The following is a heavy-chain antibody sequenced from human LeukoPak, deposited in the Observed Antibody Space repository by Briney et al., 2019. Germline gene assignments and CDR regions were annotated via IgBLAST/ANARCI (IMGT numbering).Heavy chain of an antibody. J-gene: IGHJ6*04. V-gene: IGHV4-30-2*01. CDR2: IYHSGST. Sequence: SQTLSLTCAVSGGSISSGGYSWRWIRQPPGKGLEWIGYIYHSGSTYYNPSLKSRVTISVDRSKNQFSLKLSSVTAADTAVYYCAVTTASRGGMDVWGKGTTVTVSS. D-gene: IGHD3-22*01. CDR3: AVTTASRGGMDV. CDR1: GGSISSGGYS.